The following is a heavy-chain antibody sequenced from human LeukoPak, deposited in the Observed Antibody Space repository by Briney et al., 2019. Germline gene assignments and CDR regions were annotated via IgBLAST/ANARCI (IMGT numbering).Heavy chain of an antibody. V-gene: IGHV3-30*02. CDR2: IRYDGSNK. Sequence: GGSLRLSCAASGFTFSSYGMHWVRQAPGKGLEGVAFIRYDGSNKYYADSVKGRFTISRDNSKNTLYLQMNSLRAEDTAVYYCAKDRAPIAAAGSLFDYWGQGTLVTVSS. J-gene: IGHJ4*02. CDR1: GFTFSSYG. D-gene: IGHD6-13*01. CDR3: AKDRAPIAAAGSLFDY.